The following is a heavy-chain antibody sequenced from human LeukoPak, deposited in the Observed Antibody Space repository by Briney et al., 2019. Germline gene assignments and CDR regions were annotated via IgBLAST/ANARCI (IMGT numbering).Heavy chain of an antibody. Sequence: SETLSLTRAVYGGSFSGYYWSWIRQPPGKGLEWIGEINHSGSTNYNPSLKSRVTISVDTSKNQFSLKLSSVTAADTAVYYCASRYCSGGSCLFDYWGQGTLVTVSS. CDR2: INHSGST. D-gene: IGHD2-15*01. J-gene: IGHJ4*02. CDR3: ASRYCSGGSCLFDY. CDR1: GGSFSGYY. V-gene: IGHV4-34*01.